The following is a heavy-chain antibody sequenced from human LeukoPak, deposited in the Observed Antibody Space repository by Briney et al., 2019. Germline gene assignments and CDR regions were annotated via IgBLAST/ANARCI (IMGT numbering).Heavy chain of an antibody. V-gene: IGHV4-39*07. J-gene: IGHJ5*02. CDR3: ARGSEAYSILNWFDP. CDR2: IYYSGST. Sequence: PSETLSLTCTVSGGSISSSSYYWGWIRQPPGKGLEWIGSIYYSGSTYYNPSLKSRVTISVDTSKNQFSLKLSSVTAADTAVYYCARGSEAYSILNWFDPWGQGTLVTVSS. D-gene: IGHD6-13*01. CDR1: GGSISSSSYY.